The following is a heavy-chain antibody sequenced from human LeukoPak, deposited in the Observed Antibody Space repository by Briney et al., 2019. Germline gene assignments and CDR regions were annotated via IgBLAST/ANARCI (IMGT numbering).Heavy chain of an antibody. CDR1: GASISTYF. Sequence: SETLSLTCTVSGASISTYFWSWIRQPPGKGLEWIGYTQYSGNTNYNPSLKSRVTISADTSKNQFSLRLSSVTAADTAVYYCAREVSHSGYFEYWGQGALVTVSS. J-gene: IGHJ4*02. CDR3: AREVSHSGYFEY. V-gene: IGHV4-59*01. CDR2: TQYSGNT. D-gene: IGHD1-26*01.